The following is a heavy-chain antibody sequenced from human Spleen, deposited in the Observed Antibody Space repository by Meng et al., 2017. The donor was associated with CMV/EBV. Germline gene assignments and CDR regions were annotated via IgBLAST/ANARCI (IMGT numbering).Heavy chain of an antibody. CDR1: GGSISSGDYY. CDR2: IYYSGST. CDR3: ARDSVFGLGTGTPFDP. V-gene: IGHV4-30-4*08. Sequence: VPLQEWGPGRVKPSQTLPLPCTVSGGSISSGDYYWSWIRQPPGKGLEWIGYIYYSGSTYYNPSLKSRVTISVDTSKNQFSLKLSSVTAADTAVYYCARDSVFGLGTGTPFDPWGQGTLVTVSS. J-gene: IGHJ5*02. D-gene: IGHD1-1*01.